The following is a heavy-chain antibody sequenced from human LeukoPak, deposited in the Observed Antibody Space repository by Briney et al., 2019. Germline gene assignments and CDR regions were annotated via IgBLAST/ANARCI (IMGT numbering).Heavy chain of an antibody. D-gene: IGHD4-23*01. J-gene: IGHJ2*01. CDR2: IYYSGIT. Sequence: SQTLSLTCTVSGDSISRGGYYWTWIRQHPGKGPEWIGYIYYSGITYYNASLRSRVTLSVDTSRNQFSLKLSSVTAADTAVYYCARATDGGNWMGWYFDLWGRGTLATVSS. CDR3: ARATDGGNWMGWYFDL. CDR1: GDSISRGGYY. V-gene: IGHV4-31*03.